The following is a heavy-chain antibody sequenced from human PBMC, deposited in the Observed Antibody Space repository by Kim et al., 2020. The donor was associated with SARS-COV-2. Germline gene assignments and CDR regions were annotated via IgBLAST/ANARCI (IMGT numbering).Heavy chain of an antibody. Sequence: ASVKVSCKASGYTFTSYGISWVRQAPGQGLEWMGWISAYNGNTNYAQKLQGRVTMTTDTSTSTAYMELRSLRSDDTAVYYCARDSARVILFGVVITTYFDYWGQGTLVTVSS. V-gene: IGHV1-18*01. D-gene: IGHD3-3*01. CDR1: GYTFTSYG. CDR3: ARDSARVILFGVVITTYFDY. CDR2: ISAYNGNT. J-gene: IGHJ4*02.